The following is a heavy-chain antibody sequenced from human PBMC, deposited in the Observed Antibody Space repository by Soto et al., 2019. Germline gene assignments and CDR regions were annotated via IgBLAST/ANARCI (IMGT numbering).Heavy chain of an antibody. V-gene: IGHV1-18*01. D-gene: IGHD3-9*01. Sequence: ASVKVSCKASGYTFTSYGISWVRQAPGQGLEWMGWISAYNGNTNYAQKLQGRVTMTTDTSTGTAYMELRSLRSDDTAVYYCARDFPTPFFDWFSADAFDIWGQGTMVTVSS. CDR2: ISAYNGNT. J-gene: IGHJ3*02. CDR1: GYTFTSYG. CDR3: ARDFPTPFFDWFSADAFDI.